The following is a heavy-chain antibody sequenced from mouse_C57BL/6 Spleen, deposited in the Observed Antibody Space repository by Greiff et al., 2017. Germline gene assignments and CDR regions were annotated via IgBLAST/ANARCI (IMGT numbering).Heavy chain of an antibody. Sequence: VQLKESGAELVRPGASVKLSCTASGFNIKDDYMHWVKQRPEQGLEWIGWIDPENGDTEYASKFQGKATITADTSSNTAYLQLSSLTSEDTAVYYCTTGANWAYYWGQGTTLTVSS. D-gene: IGHD4-1*02. CDR1: GFNIKDDY. CDR3: TTGANWAYY. V-gene: IGHV14-4*01. CDR2: IDPENGDT. J-gene: IGHJ2*01.